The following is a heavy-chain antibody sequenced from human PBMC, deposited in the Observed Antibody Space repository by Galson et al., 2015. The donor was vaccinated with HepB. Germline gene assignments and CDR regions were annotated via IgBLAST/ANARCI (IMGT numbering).Heavy chain of an antibody. J-gene: IGHJ4*02. CDR1: GFTFSDYY. V-gene: IGHV3-11*01. CDR3: ARTVVVPAGPALLDY. Sequence: SLRLSCAASGFTFSDYYMSWIRQAPGKGLEWVSYISSSGSTIYYADSVKGRFTISRDNARNSLYLQMNSLRAEDTAVYYCARTVVVPAGPALLDYWGQGTLVTVSS. D-gene: IGHD2-2*01. CDR2: ISSSGSTI.